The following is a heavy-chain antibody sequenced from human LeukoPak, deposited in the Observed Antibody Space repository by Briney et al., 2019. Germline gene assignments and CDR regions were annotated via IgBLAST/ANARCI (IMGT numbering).Heavy chain of an antibody. Sequence: SETLSLTCAVYGGSFSGYYWSWIRQPPGKGLEWIGEINHSGSTNYNPSLKSRVTISVDTSKNQFSLKLSSVTAADTAVYYCARDVGSPIAAADWFDPWGQGTLVTVSS. D-gene: IGHD6-13*01. CDR3: ARDVGSPIAAADWFDP. CDR2: INHSGST. CDR1: GGSFSGYY. J-gene: IGHJ5*02. V-gene: IGHV4-34*01.